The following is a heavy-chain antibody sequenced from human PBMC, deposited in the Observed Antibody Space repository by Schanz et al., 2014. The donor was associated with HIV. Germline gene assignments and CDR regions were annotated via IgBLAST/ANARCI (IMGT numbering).Heavy chain of an antibody. V-gene: IGHV1-18*01. CDR2: ISAYSGNT. D-gene: IGHD3-10*01. CDR1: GGSFIDHA. J-gene: IGHJ4*02. Sequence: QVHLEQSGAEVRKPGSSLKVSCKTSGGSFIDHAISWVRQAPGQGLEWMGWISAYSGNTDYGQRFQGRVTMTTDRSTSTAYMELSSLRSEDTAVYYCARRSRFGYGSGSYDLDYWGQGTLVTVSS. CDR3: ARRSRFGYGSGSYDLDY.